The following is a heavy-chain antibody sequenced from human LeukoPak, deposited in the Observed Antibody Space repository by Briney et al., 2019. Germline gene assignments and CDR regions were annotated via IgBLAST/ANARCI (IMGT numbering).Heavy chain of an antibody. V-gene: IGHV3-21*01. J-gene: IGHJ6*02. D-gene: IGHD5-18*01. CDR3: ARGRKYSYGTYYYGLDV. Sequence: GGSLRLSCAASGFTFSSYWMNWARQAPGKGLEWVSSISSSSSYIYYADSVKGRFTISRDNSKNTLYLQMNSLRAEDTAVYYCARGRKYSYGTYYYGLDVWGQGTTVTVCS. CDR2: ISSSSSYI. CDR1: GFTFSSYW.